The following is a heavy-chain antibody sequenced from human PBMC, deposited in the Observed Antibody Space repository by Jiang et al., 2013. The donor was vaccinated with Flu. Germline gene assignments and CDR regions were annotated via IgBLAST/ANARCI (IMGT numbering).Heavy chain of an antibody. CDR2: MNPNSGNT. J-gene: IGHJ4*02. V-gene: IGHV1-8*01. CDR3: ARGNVLRFLEWSRDFDY. Sequence: SVKVSCKASGYTFTSYDINWVRQATGQGLEWMGWMNPNSGNTGYAQKFQGRVTMTRNTSISTAYMELSSLRSEDTAVYYCARGNVLRFLEWSRDFDYWGQGTLVTVSS. D-gene: IGHD3-3*01. CDR1: GYTFTSYD.